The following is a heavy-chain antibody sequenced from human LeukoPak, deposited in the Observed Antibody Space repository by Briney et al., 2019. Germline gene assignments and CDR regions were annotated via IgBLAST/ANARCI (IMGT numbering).Heavy chain of an antibody. J-gene: IGHJ4*02. CDR1: GFTFSSYA. Sequence: GRSLRLSCAASGFTFSSYAMHWVRQAPGKGLEWVAVISYDGSNKYYADSVKGRFTISRDNSKNTLYLQMNSLRAEDTAVYYCAREGSYFDWGQGTLVTVSS. D-gene: IGHD3-9*01. CDR3: AREGSYFD. CDR2: ISYDGSNK. V-gene: IGHV3-30-3*01.